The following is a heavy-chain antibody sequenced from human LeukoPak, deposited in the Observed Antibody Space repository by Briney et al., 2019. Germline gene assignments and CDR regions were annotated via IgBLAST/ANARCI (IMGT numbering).Heavy chain of an antibody. CDR1: GYTFTSYG. D-gene: IGHD6-19*01. J-gene: IGHJ5*02. CDR2: ISAYNGNT. Sequence: EASVKVSCTASGYTFTSYGISWARQAPGQGLEWMGWISAYNGNTNYAQKLQGRVTMTTDTSTSTAYMELRSLRSDDTAVYYCARDSGPPYNWFDPWGQGTLVTVSS. V-gene: IGHV1-18*01. CDR3: ARDSGPPYNWFDP.